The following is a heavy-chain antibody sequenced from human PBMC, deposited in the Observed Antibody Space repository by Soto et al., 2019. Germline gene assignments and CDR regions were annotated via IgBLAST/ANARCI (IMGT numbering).Heavy chain of an antibody. CDR3: AKDAIVVVPAAMTPIDY. D-gene: IGHD2-2*01. J-gene: IGHJ4*02. CDR1: GFTFSSYG. V-gene: IGHV3-30*18. CDR2: ISYDGSNK. Sequence: PGGSLRLSCAASGFTFSSYGVHWVRQAPGKGLEWVAVISYDGSNKYYADSVKGRFTISRDNSKNTLYLQMNSLRAEDTAVYYCAKDAIVVVPAAMTPIDYWGQGTLVTVSS.